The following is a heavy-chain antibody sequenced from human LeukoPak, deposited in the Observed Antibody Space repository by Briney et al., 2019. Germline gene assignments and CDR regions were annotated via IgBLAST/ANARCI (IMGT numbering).Heavy chain of an antibody. D-gene: IGHD6-13*01. J-gene: IGHJ6*03. CDR3: AREAAAVSYYYYYYMDV. V-gene: IGHV3-33*01. CDR2: IWYDGSNK. Sequence: PGGSLRLSCAASGFTFSSYVMHWVRQAPGTGLEWVAGIWYDGSNKYYADSVKGRFTISRDNSKNTLYLHMNSLRAEDTAVYYCAREAAAVSYYYYYYMDVWGKGTTVTVSS. CDR1: GFTFSSYV.